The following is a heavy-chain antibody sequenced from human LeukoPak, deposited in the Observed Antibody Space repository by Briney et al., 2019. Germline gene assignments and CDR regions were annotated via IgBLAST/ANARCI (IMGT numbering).Heavy chain of an antibody. J-gene: IGHJ4*02. D-gene: IGHD2-2*01. CDR3: SSQPAVLDLDY. V-gene: IGHV3-7*01. Sequence: GGSLRLSCAASRFTFSNYWMTWVREGPGKGLEWVANIKPDGSGKNYVDSVKGRFTLSRDTAKTSLYLQMNSLRVEDTAVYYCSSQPAVLDLDYWSQGTLVTVSS. CDR2: IKPDGSGK. CDR1: RFTFSNYW.